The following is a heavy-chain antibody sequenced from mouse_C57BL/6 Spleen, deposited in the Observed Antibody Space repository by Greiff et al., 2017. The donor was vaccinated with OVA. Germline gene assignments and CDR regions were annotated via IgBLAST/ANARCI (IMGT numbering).Heavy chain of an antibody. J-gene: IGHJ4*01. V-gene: IGHV1-50*01. CDR1: GYTFTSYW. Sequence: QVQLQQPGAELVKPGASVKLSCKASGYTFTSYWMQWVKQRPGQGLEWIGEIDPSDSYTNYNQKFKGKATLTVDTSSSTAYMQLSSLTSEDSAVYYGARKGGQLRLYYAMDYWGQGTSVTVSS. CDR2: IDPSDSYT. D-gene: IGHD3-2*02. CDR3: ARKGGQLRLYYAMDY.